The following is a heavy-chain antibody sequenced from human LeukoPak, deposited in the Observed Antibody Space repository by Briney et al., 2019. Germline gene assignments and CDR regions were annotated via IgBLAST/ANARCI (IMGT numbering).Heavy chain of an antibody. Sequence: GGSLRLSCAASGFTFSSYGMHWVRQAPGKGLEWVAFIRYDGSNKYYADSVKGRFTISRDNSKNTLYLQMNSLRAEDTAVYYCAKGKATMVRGENSYYFDYWGQGTLVTVSS. CDR3: AKGKATMVRGENSYYFDY. D-gene: IGHD3-10*01. CDR2: IRYDGSNK. V-gene: IGHV3-30*02. CDR1: GFTFSSYG. J-gene: IGHJ4*02.